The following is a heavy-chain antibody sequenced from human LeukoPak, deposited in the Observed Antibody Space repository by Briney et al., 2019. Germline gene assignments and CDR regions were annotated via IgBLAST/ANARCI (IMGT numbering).Heavy chain of an antibody. J-gene: IGHJ4*02. CDR2: IRAYNGDT. D-gene: IGHD6-19*01. CDR3: ATTTATSGSSLY. V-gene: IGHV1-18*01. CDR1: PDTFTRYG. Sequence: ASMKVSCKASPDTFTRYGITWVRQAPGQGLEWMGWIRAYNGDTNYAQKFQGRVTMTAERSTNTAYMELRGLTFDDTAVFYCATTTATSGSSLYWGQGTLVNVAS.